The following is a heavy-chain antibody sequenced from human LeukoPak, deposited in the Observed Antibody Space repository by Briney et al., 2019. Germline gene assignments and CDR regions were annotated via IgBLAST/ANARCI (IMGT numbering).Heavy chain of an antibody. V-gene: IGHV4-38-2*01. CDR2: IYHSGST. CDR1: GYSNSSGYY. J-gene: IGHJ4*02. Sequence: PSETLSLTCAVSGYSNSSGYYWGWIRQPPGKGLEWIGSIYHSGSTYYNPSLKSRVTISVDTSKNQFSLKLSSVTAADTAVYYCARVGVRFVGSAIDYWGQGTLVTVSS. CDR3: ARVGVRFVGSAIDY. D-gene: IGHD1-26*01.